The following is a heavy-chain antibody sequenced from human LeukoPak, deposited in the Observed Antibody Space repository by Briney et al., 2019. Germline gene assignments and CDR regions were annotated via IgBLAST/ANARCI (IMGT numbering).Heavy chain of an antibody. CDR3: ARRNDFDI. CDR1: GCSITGYH. CDR2: IYSSGST. Sequence: KTSETLSLTCTVSGCSITGYHWSWIRQPPGKGLEWIGYIYSSGSTEYKPSLKGRATISADTSKNQFSLKLTSVTAADTAIYYCARRNDFDIWGQGTMVTVSS. J-gene: IGHJ3*02. V-gene: IGHV4-4*08.